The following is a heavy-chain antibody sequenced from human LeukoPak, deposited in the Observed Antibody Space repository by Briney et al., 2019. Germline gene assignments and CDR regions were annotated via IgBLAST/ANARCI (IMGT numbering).Heavy chain of an antibody. V-gene: IGHV3-53*04. CDR1: GFTVSSNY. D-gene: IGHD3-16*01. CDR3: AREVGGSAFDI. Sequence: GSLRLSCAASGFTVSSNYMSWVRQAPGKGLEWVSIIYSGGSTYYADSVKGRFTISRHNSKNTLYLQMNSLRAEDTAVYYCAREVGGSAFDIWGQGTMVTVSS. CDR2: IYSGGST. J-gene: IGHJ3*02.